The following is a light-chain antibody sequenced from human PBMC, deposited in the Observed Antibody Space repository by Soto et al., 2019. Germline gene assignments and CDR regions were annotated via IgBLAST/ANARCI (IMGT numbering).Light chain of an antibody. Sequence: EIVLTQSPGTLSLSPGERASLSCRASQTVSSVHLAWYQHKPGQAPRLLIYGASRRATGVPDRFSGSGSGTEFTLTISSLQPDDFATYYCQQYDSFSVTFGQGTKVDI. CDR3: QQYDSFSVT. V-gene: IGKV3-20*01. CDR1: QTVSSVH. CDR2: GAS. J-gene: IGKJ1*01.